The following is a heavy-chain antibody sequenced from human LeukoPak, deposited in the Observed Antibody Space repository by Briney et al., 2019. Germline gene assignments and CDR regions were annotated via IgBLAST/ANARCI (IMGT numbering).Heavy chain of an antibody. D-gene: IGHD3-16*01. J-gene: IGHJ5*02. CDR2: INPNSGGT. V-gene: IGHV1-2*02. CDR1: GYTFTGYY. Sequence: ASVKVSCKASGYTFTGYYVHWVRQAPGQGLEWMGWINPNSGGTNYAQKFQGRVTMTRDTSISTAYMELSRLRSDDTAVYYCARVPTSPNWFDPWGQGTLVTVSS. CDR3: ARVPTSPNWFDP.